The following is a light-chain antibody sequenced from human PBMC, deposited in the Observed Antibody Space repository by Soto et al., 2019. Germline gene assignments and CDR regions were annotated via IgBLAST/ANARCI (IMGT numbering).Light chain of an antibody. V-gene: IGKV3-20*01. CDR1: QSVSNNY. J-gene: IGKJ3*01. Sequence: EIALTQSTGTLSLSPGERATLSCRASQSVSNNYLAWYQQKPGQAPRLLISGASNRATGIPDRFSGSGSGTDFTLAISRLEPEDFAVYYCQQYGTSPFTFGPGTKVDIK. CDR3: QQYGTSPFT. CDR2: GAS.